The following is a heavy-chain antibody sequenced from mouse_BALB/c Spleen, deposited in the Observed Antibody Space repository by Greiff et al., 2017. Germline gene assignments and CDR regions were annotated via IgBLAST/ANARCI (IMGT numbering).Heavy chain of an antibody. CDR3: ARSTPYCGSSYWYLDV. V-gene: IGHV1-54*01. Sequence: QVQLQQSGAELVRPGTSVKVSCKASGYAFTNYLIEWVKQRPGQGLEWIGVINPGSGGTNYNEKFKGKATLTADKSSSTAYMQLSSLTSDDSAVYFCARSTPYCGSSYWYLDVWGAGTTVTVSS. D-gene: IGHD1-1*01. CDR1: GYAFTNYL. J-gene: IGHJ1*01. CDR2: INPGSGGT.